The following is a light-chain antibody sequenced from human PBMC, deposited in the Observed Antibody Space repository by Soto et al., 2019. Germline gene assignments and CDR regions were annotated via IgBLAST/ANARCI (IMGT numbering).Light chain of an antibody. Sequence: DIQMTQSPSSLSASVGDRVTITCRASQSISTYLNWYQQIPGKAPKLLIFAASTLLSGIPSRFSCSGSGTDFTLTISGLQAEDVGTYFCQQSYSNLLTFGGGTKVEIK. CDR1: QSISTY. CDR2: AAS. V-gene: IGKV1-39*01. J-gene: IGKJ4*01. CDR3: QQSYSNLLT.